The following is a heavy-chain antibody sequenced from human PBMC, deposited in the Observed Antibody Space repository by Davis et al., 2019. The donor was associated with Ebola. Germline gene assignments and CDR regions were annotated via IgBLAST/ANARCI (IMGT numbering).Heavy chain of an antibody. D-gene: IGHD2-2*01. V-gene: IGHV1-18*01. CDR3: ARALNCSSTSCLYYYYGMDV. Sequence: ASVKVSCKASGYTFTSYGISWVRQAPGQGLEWMGWISAYNGNTNYAQKLQGRVTMTTDTSTSTAYMELRSLRSDDTAVYYCARALNCSSTSCLYYYYGMDVWGQGTTVTVSS. CDR1: GYTFTSYG. J-gene: IGHJ6*02. CDR2: ISAYNGNT.